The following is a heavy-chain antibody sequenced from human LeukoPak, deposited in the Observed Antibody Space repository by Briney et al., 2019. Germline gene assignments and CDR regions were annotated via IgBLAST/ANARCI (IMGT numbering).Heavy chain of an antibody. Sequence: PSETLSLTCTVSGGSISSYYWSWIRQPPGKGLAWIGYIYYSGSTYYNPSLKSRVTISVDTSKNQFSLKLSSVTAADTAVYYCARVSYDFWSGYYVDYWGQGTLVTVSS. D-gene: IGHD3-3*01. J-gene: IGHJ4*02. V-gene: IGHV4-59*01. CDR2: IYYSGST. CDR3: ARVSYDFWSGYYVDY. CDR1: GGSISSYY.